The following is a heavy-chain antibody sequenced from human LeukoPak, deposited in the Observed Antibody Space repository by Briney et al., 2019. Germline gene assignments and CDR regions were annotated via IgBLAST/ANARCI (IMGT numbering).Heavy chain of an antibody. Sequence: PGGSLRLSCAASGFTFSSYSMNWVRQAPGKGLEWVSSISSSSSYIYYADSVKGRFTISRDNAKNSLYLQMNSLRAEDTAVYYCARTQARVPAAPGYFDYWGQGTLVTVSS. CDR2: ISSSSSYI. CDR1: GFTFSSYS. CDR3: ARTQARVPAAPGYFDY. J-gene: IGHJ4*02. D-gene: IGHD2-2*01. V-gene: IGHV3-21*01.